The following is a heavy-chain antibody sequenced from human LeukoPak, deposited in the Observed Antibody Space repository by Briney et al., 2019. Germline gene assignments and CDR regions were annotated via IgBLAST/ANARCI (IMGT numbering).Heavy chain of an antibody. CDR3: VRRSRVVAFDY. CDR1: GVSISNHY. V-gene: IGHV4-59*08. CDR2: IYYTGNT. Sequence: SETLSLTCTVSGVSISNHYSSWIRQPPGKGLEWIGYIYYTGNTNYNPSLKSRVTISEDTSKNQVSLELSYVTAADTAVYYCVRRSRVVAFDYWGQGNLVTVSS. J-gene: IGHJ4*02. D-gene: IGHD2-15*01.